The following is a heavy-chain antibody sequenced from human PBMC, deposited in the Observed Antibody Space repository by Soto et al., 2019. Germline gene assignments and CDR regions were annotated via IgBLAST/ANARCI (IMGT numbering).Heavy chain of an antibody. Sequence: GGSLRLSCAASGFRVTSYALSLLRQAPGKGLEWVSFLSGSGIRKEYADSVKGRFTISRDNSRNTRYLQMTGLRVEDTPVYYCAKDRYCSATSCQDFGSWGQGT. CDR1: GFRVTSYA. CDR3: AKDRYCSATSCQDFGS. CDR2: LSGSGIRK. D-gene: IGHD2-2*01. V-gene: IGHV3-23*01. J-gene: IGHJ4*02.